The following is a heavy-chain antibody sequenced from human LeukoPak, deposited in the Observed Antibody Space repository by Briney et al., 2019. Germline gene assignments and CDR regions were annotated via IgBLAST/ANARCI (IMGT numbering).Heavy chain of an antibody. CDR3: ASLPETYSSGLYTVDY. V-gene: IGHV1-69*13. Sequence: GASVKVSCKASGGTLSSYVINWVRQAPGQGLEWMGGIIPLFGTPNYAQRFQGRLMITADESTNTVYMELSSLRFDDTAVYYCASLPETYSSGLYTVDYWGQGTLLTVSS. J-gene: IGHJ4*02. CDR1: GGTLSSYV. CDR2: IIPLFGTP. D-gene: IGHD6-19*01.